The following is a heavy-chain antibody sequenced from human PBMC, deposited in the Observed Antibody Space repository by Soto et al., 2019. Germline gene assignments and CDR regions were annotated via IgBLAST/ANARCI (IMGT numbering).Heavy chain of an antibody. Sequence: QVQLQESGPGLVKPSETLSLTCSVSGGSISSYYWSWIRQPPGKGLEWLGNIYYTGTTNYNPSLKSRISMSVDTSKNQFSLKLSSVTAADTVVYYCARVGYYYDSGGYYFPDYWGRGTLITVSS. CDR2: IYYTGTT. V-gene: IGHV4-59*01. J-gene: IGHJ4*02. CDR3: ARVGYYYDSGGYYFPDY. CDR1: GGSISSYY. D-gene: IGHD3-22*01.